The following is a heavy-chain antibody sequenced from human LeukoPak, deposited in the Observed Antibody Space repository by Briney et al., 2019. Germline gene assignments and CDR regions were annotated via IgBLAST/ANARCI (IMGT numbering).Heavy chain of an antibody. Sequence: ASVKVSCKTSGYIFTTYVITWVRQAPGQGLEWMGWISAYNGNTNYAQRLQGRVAMTTDTSTSTAYMELRSLRSDDTAVYYCARDPNVVAPVGIYDYWGQGTLVTVSS. CDR3: ARDPNVVAPVGIYDY. CDR1: GYIFTTYV. CDR2: ISAYNGNT. J-gene: IGHJ4*02. V-gene: IGHV1-18*01. D-gene: IGHD2-2*02.